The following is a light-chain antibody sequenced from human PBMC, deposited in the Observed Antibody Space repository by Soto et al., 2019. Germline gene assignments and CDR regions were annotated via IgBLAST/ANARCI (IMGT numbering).Light chain of an antibody. J-gene: IGLJ1*01. CDR3: KSYAGSNTYV. CDR1: KSEIGVYDF. V-gene: IGLV2-8*01. Sequence: QSALTQPPSASGSPGQSVTISCTGTKSEIGVYDFVSWYQHHPGKAPRLIIYEVVQRPSGVPDRFSGSKSGNTASLTVSGLQAVDEADYFCKSYAGSNTYVFGSGTKV. CDR2: EVV.